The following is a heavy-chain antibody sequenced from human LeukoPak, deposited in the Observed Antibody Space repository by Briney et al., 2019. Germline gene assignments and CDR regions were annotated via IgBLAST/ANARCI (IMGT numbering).Heavy chain of an antibody. CDR2: IYYSGST. V-gene: IGHV4-59*01. CDR1: GGSISSYY. J-gene: IGHJ4*02. Sequence: SETLSLTCNVSGGSISSYYWSWIRQPPGKGLEWIGYIYYSGSTNYNPSLKSRVTISVDTSKNQFSLKLSSVTAADTAVYYCARDRAGWYIDYWGQGTLVTVSS. D-gene: IGHD6-19*01. CDR3: ARDRAGWYIDY.